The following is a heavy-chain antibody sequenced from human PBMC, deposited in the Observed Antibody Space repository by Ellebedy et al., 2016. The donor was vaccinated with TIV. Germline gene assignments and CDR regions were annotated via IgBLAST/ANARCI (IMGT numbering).Heavy chain of an antibody. D-gene: IGHD6-13*01. CDR1: GFTFSSYS. J-gene: IGHJ4*02. CDR2: ISSSSSTI. CDR3: ARDRGAAADPFFDY. V-gene: IGHV3-48*02. Sequence: GGSLRLXXAASGFTFSSYSMNWVRQAPGKGLEWVSYISSSSSTIYYADSVKGRFTISRDNANNSLYLQMNSLRDEDTAVYYCARDRGAAADPFFDYWGQGTLVTVSS.